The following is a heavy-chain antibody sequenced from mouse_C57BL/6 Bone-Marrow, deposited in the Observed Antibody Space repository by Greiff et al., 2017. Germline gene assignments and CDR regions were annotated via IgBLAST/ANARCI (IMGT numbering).Heavy chain of an antibody. Sequence: EVKLVESEGGLVQPGSSMKLSCTASGFTFSDYYMAWVRQVPEKGLEWVANINYDGSSTYYLDSLKSRFIISRDNAKNILYLQMSSLKSEDTATYYCAREGDDGYYWYFDVWGKGTSVTVSS. V-gene: IGHV5-16*01. CDR2: INYDGSST. CDR1: GFTFSDYY. D-gene: IGHD2-3*01. J-gene: IGHJ1*03. CDR3: AREGDDGYYWYFDV.